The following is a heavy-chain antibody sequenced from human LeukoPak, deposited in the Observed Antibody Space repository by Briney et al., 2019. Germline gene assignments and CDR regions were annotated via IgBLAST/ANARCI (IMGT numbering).Heavy chain of an antibody. V-gene: IGHV1-69*04. CDR2: IIPILGIA. J-gene: IGHJ4*02. CDR3: ARAKVVVTAIRLDY. CDR1: GGTFSSYA. Sequence: SVKVSCKASGGTFSSYAISWVRQAPGQGLEWMGRIIPILGIANYAQKFQGRVTITADKSTSTAYMELSSLRSEDTAVYYCARAKVVVTAIRLDYWGQGTLVTVSS. D-gene: IGHD2-21*02.